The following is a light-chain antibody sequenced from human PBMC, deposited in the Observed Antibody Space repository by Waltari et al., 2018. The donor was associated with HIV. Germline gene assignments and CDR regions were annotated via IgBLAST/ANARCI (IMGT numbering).Light chain of an antibody. V-gene: IGLV2-11*01. CDR3: CSYAGTYTFVV. J-gene: IGLJ2*01. CDR1: TSDVGRYHY. Sequence: QSALTQPRSLSGSPGPSVTISCTGPTSDVGRYHYVSWYQHQQGNAPNLSLYDVSERPPGVPDRFSGSKSGNTASLTISGLQAEDEADYYCCSYAGTYTFVVFGGGTKLTVL. CDR2: DVS.